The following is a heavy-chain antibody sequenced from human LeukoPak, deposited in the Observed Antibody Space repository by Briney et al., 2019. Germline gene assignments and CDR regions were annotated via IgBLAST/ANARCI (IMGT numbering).Heavy chain of an antibody. J-gene: IGHJ4*02. CDR3: AREGYYYDSSSYPMGYFYY. Sequence: SETLSLTCTVSGGSISSSSYYWGWIRQPPGKGLEWIGSIYYSGSTYYNPSLKSRVTIPVDTSKNQFSLKLSSVTAADTAVYYCAREGYYYDSSSYPMGYFYYWGQGTLVTVSS. CDR1: GGSISSSSYY. V-gene: IGHV4-39*07. D-gene: IGHD3-22*01. CDR2: IYYSGST.